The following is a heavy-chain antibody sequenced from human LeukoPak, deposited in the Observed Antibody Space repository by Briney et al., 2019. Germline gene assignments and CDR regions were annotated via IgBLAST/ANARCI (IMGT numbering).Heavy chain of an antibody. CDR3: ARVPDGSTQFDY. CDR1: GGSISSSSYY. CDR2: IYYSGST. D-gene: IGHD1-26*01. Sequence: SDTLSLTCTVSGGSISSSSYYWGWIRKPPGKGLEWFGSIYYSGSTYYNPSLKSRVTISVDTSKNQFSLKLSSVTAADTAVYYCARVPDGSTQFDYWGQGTLVTVSS. V-gene: IGHV4-39*07. J-gene: IGHJ4*02.